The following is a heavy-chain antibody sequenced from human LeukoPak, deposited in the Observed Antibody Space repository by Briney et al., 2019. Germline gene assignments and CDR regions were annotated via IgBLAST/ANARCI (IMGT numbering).Heavy chain of an antibody. CDR3: ARLIPYDSSGYPLNWFDP. CDR1: GGSISSSSYY. CDR2: IYYSGST. V-gene: IGHV4-39*01. Sequence: SETLSLTCTLSGGSISSSSYYWGWIRQPPGKGLEWIGSIYYSGSTYYNPSLKSRVTISVDTSKNQFSLKLSSVTAADTAVYYCARLIPYDSSGYPLNWFDPWGQGTLVTVSS. J-gene: IGHJ5*02. D-gene: IGHD3-22*01.